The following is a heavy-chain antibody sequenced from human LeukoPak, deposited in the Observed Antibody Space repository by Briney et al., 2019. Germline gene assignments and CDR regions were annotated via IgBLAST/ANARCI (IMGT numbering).Heavy chain of an antibody. D-gene: IGHD3-10*01. CDR2: IYYSGST. CDR1: GGSISSGDYY. CDR3: ARHLHMVRGVISAFDI. V-gene: IGHV4-30-4*08. Sequence: PSETLSLTCTVSGGSISSGDYYWSWIRQPPGKGLEWIGYIYYSGSTYYNPSLKSRVTISVDTSKNQFSLKLSSVTAADTAVYYCARHLHMVRGVISAFDIWGQGTMVTVSS. J-gene: IGHJ3*02.